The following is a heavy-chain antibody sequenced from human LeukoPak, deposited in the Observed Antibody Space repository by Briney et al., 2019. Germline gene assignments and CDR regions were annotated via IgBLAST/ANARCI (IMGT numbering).Heavy chain of an antibody. CDR2: INTNTANP. D-gene: IGHD6-6*01. V-gene: IGHV7-4-1*02. J-gene: IGHJ4*02. Sequence: ASVMLSCKASGYTFTSSAMNWVRQAPGQGLEWMGWINTNTANPTYAPGFTGRFVFSSHTSVSTAYLQISRLEAEDTAVYYCARYSSSSLFDYWGQGTLVTVSS. CDR1: GYTFTSSA. CDR3: ARYSSSSLFDY.